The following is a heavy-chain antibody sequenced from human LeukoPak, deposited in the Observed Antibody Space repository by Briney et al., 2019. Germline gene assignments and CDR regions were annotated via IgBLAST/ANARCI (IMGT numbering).Heavy chain of an antibody. V-gene: IGHV3-66*01. CDR1: GFTFSSNY. Sequence: GGSLRLSCAASGFTFSSNYMSWVRQAPGKGLEWVSVIYSGGSTYYSDSVKGRFTISRDNYKNTLYLQMNSLTAEDTAVYYCARAGGYYDSSGWYYFDYWGQGTLVTVSS. D-gene: IGHD3-22*01. CDR3: ARAGGYYDSSGWYYFDY. CDR2: IYSGGST. J-gene: IGHJ4*02.